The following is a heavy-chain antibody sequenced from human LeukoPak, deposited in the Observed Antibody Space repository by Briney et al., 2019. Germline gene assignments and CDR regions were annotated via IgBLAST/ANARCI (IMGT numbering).Heavy chain of an antibody. CDR2: INHSGST. CDR3: ARFSAMYAFDI. V-gene: IGHV4-34*01. J-gene: IGHJ3*02. CDR1: GGSFSGYY. D-gene: IGHD2-2*01. Sequence: PSETLSLTCAVYGGSFSGYYWSWIRQPPGKGLEWIGEINHSGSTNYNPSLKSRVTISVDTSKNQFSLKLSSVTAADTAVYYCARFSAMYAFDIWGQGTMVTVSS.